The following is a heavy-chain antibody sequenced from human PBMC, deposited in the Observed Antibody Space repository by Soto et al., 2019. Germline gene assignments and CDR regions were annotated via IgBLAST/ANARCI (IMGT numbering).Heavy chain of an antibody. D-gene: IGHD2-15*01. CDR2: IIPIFGTA. V-gene: IGHV1-69*13. CDR1: GGTFSSYA. J-gene: IGHJ4*02. CDR3: ARAPAGYCSGGSCYEPYYFDY. Sequence: LVKVSCKASGGTFSSYAISWVRQAPGQGLEWMGGIIPIFGTANYAQKFQGRVTITADESTSTAYMELSSLRSEDTAVYYCARAPAGYCSGGSCYEPYYFDYWGQGTLVTVSS.